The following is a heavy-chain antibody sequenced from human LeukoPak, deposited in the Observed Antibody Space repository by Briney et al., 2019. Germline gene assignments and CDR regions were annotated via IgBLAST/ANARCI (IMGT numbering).Heavy chain of an antibody. D-gene: IGHD2-21*02. Sequence: SVKVSCKASGGTFSGYAISWVRQAPGQGVEWMGRIIPILGIANYAQKFQGRVTITADKSTSTAFMVLSSLRSEDTAVYYCASSAYCGGDCPFDYWGQGTLVTVSS. V-gene: IGHV1-69*04. CDR1: GGTFSGYA. CDR2: IIPILGIA. CDR3: ASSAYCGGDCPFDY. J-gene: IGHJ4*02.